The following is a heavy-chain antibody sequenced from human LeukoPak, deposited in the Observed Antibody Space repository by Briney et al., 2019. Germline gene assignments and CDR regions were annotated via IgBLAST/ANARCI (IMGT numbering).Heavy chain of an antibody. J-gene: IGHJ4*02. V-gene: IGHV3-74*01. CDR1: GFTFSSYA. Sequence: GGSLRLSCAASGFTFSSYAMSWIRHAPGQGLVWVSRIKGDGISTNYADSVKGRFTISRDIAKNTLYLQMNSLRAEDTGVYYCAKDHYWSIDYWGRGTLVTVSS. D-gene: IGHD3-3*01. CDR3: AKDHYWSIDY. CDR2: IKGDGIST.